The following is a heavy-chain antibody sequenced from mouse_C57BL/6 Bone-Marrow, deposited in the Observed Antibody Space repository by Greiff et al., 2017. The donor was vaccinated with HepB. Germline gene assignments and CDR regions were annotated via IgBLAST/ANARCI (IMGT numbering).Heavy chain of an antibody. J-gene: IGHJ1*03. D-gene: IGHD1-1*01. CDR3: AREGGSRGYWYFDV. CDR2: IDPEDGDT. CDR1: GFNIKDYY. V-gene: IGHV14-1*01. Sequence: VQLQQSGAELVRPGASVKLSCTASGFNIKDYYMHWVKQRPEQGLEWIGRIDPEDGDTEYAPKFQGKATMTADTSSSTAYMQLSSLTSEDSAVYYCAREGGSRGYWYFDVWGTGTTVTVSS.